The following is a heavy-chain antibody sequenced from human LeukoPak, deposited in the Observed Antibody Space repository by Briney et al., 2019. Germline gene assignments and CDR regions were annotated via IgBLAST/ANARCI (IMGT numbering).Heavy chain of an antibody. V-gene: IGHV3-30-3*01. CDR3: ARDLSGRYAFDI. D-gene: IGHD3-10*01. Sequence: PGGSLRLSCAASGFTFSSYAMHWVRQAPGKGLEWVAVISYDGSNKYYADSVKGRFTISRDSSKNALYLQMNSLRAEDTAVYYCARDLSGRYAFDIWGQGTKVTVSS. CDR2: ISYDGSNK. CDR1: GFTFSSYA. J-gene: IGHJ3*02.